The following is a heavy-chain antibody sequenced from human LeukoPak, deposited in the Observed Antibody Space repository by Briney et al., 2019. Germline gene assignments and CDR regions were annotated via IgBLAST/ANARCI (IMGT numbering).Heavy chain of an antibody. D-gene: IGHD7-27*01. CDR3: ARKTGDLDY. CDR2: ISGSGSST. V-gene: IGHV3-23*01. J-gene: IGHJ4*02. CDR1: GFTFSSYA. Sequence: GESLRLSCAASGFTFSSYAMSWVRQAPGKGLEWVSAISGSGSSTYYADSVKGRFTISRDNSKNTLYLQMNSLRAEDTAVYYCARKTGDLDYWGQGTLVTVSS.